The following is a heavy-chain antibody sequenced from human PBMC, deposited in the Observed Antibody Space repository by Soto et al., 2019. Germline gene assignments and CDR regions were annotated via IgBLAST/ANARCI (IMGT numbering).Heavy chain of an antibody. J-gene: IGHJ4*02. CDR2: IIPIFGTA. CDR1: GGTFSSYA. D-gene: IGHD3-22*01. CDR3: ARQGSSGYYRYYFDY. V-gene: IGHV1-69*06. Sequence: AVKVSCKASGGTFSSYAISWVRQAPGQGLEWMGGIIPIFGTANYAQKFQGRVTITADKSTSTAYMELSSLRSEDTAVYYCARQGSSGYYRYYFDYWGQGTLVTVSS.